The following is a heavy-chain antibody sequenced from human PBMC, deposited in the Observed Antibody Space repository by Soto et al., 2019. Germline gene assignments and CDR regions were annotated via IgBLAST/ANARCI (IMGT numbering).Heavy chain of an antibody. V-gene: IGHV1-18*01. CDR2: INTHNGNT. CDR3: TREGSAPYYYYGMDA. J-gene: IGHJ6*02. Sequence: ASVKVSCKAAGYTFTTYGISWVRQAPGQGLEWLGWINTHNGNTNYAQNLQGRVIMTADTSTSTAYMELRSLRSDDTAIYYCTREGSAPYYYYGMDAWGQGTTVTVSS. CDR1: GYTFTTYG. D-gene: IGHD3-10*01.